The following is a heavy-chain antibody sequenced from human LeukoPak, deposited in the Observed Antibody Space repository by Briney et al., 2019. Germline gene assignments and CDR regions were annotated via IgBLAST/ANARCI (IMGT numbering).Heavy chain of an antibody. CDR2: IYPGDSDT. CDR1: GYSFTSYW. Sequence: GESLKISCKGSGYSFTSYWIGWVRQMPGKGLEWMGIIYPGDSDTRYSPSFQGQVTISADKSISTAYLQWSSLKASDTAMYYCARIGVVCRNCGGDSGYFDYWGQGTLVTVSS. CDR3: ARIGVVCRNCGGDSGYFDY. V-gene: IGHV5-51*01. J-gene: IGHJ4*02. D-gene: IGHD2-21*02.